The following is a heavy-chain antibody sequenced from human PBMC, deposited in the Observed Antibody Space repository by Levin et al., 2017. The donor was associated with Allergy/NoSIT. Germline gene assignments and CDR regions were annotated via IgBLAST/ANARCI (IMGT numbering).Heavy chain of an antibody. V-gene: IGHV3-7*01. CDR1: GFTVSSYW. Sequence: GGSLRLSCVASGFTVSSYWMSWVRQAPGKGLECVANIKQDGSEKYYVDSVKGRFTISRDNAKNSLYLQMNSLRAEDTAVYYCVRLRGGYDFDYWGQGTLVTVSS. CDR2: IKQDGSEK. CDR3: VRLRGGYDFDY. J-gene: IGHJ4*02. D-gene: IGHD5-12*01.